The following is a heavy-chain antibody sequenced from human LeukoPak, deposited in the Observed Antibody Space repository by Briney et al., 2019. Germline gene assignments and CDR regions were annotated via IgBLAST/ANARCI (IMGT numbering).Heavy chain of an antibody. Sequence: GASVKVSCKVSGYTLTELSMHWVRQAPGKGLEWMGGFDPEDGETIYAQKLQGRVTMTEDTSTDTAYMELSSLRSEDTAVYYCAHQRRYYGSGSYYNEYYFDYWGQGTLVTVSS. J-gene: IGHJ4*02. D-gene: IGHD3-10*01. CDR2: FDPEDGET. V-gene: IGHV1-24*01. CDR1: GYTLTELS. CDR3: AHQRRYYGSGSYYNEYYFDY.